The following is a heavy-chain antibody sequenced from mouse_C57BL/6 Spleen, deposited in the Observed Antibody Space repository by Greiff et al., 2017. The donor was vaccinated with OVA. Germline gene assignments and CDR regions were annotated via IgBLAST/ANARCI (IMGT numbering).Heavy chain of an antibody. Sequence: DVKLVESGGGLVKPGGSLKLSCAASGFTFSSYAMSWVRQTPEKRLEWVATISDGGSYTYYPDNVKGRFTISRDNAKNNLYLQMSHLKSEDTAMYYCARGGGNLDYFDYWGQGTALTVSS. CDR3: ARGGGNLDYFDY. D-gene: IGHD2-1*01. V-gene: IGHV5-4*03. CDR1: GFTFSSYA. CDR2: ISDGGSYT. J-gene: IGHJ2*01.